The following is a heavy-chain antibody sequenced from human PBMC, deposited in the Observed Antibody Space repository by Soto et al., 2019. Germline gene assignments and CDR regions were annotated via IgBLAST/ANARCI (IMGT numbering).Heavy chain of an antibody. CDR3: ASSWSGRDYYYYGMDV. CDR2: IIPIFGTA. D-gene: IGHD2-15*01. V-gene: IGHV1-69*12. J-gene: IGHJ6*02. CDR1: GGTFSSYA. Sequence: QVQLVQSGAEVKKPGSSVKVSCKASGGTFSSYAISWVRQARGQGLEWMGGIIPIFGTANYAQKFQGRVTITADESTSTAYMELSSLRSEDTAVYYCASSWSGRDYYYYGMDVWGQGTTVTVSS.